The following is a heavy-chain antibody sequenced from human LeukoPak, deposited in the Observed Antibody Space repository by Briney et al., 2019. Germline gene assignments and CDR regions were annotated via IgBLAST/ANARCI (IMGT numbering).Heavy chain of an antibody. D-gene: IGHD3-10*02. J-gene: IGHJ4*02. CDR1: GFTFSSYG. CDR3: GKGFGAPVLFVTDFDY. Sequence: PGGSLRLSCAASGFTFSSYGMHWVRQAPGKGLEWVAFIRYDGSNKYYADSVKGRFTISRDNSKNTLYLQMNRLRAKGTGFYFRGKGFGAPVLFVTDFDYWGQGTLVTVSS. CDR2: IRYDGSNK. V-gene: IGHV3-30*02.